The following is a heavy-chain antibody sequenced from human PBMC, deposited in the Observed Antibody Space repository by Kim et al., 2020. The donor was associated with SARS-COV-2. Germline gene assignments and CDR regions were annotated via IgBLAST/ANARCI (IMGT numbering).Heavy chain of an antibody. CDR3: ARDLRIAAAGWGSVVGYGMDV. D-gene: IGHD6-13*01. J-gene: IGHJ6*02. Sequence: GGSLRLSCAASGFTFDDYGMSWVRQAPGKGLEWVSGINWNGGSTGYADSVKGRFTISRDNAKNSLYLQMNSLRAEDTALYHCARDLRIAAAGWGSVVGYGMDVWGQGTTVTVSS. CDR1: GFTFDDYG. CDR2: INWNGGST. V-gene: IGHV3-20*01.